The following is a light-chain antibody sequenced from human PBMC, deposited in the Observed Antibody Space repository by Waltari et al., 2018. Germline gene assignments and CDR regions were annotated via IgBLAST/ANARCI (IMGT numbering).Light chain of an antibody. Sequence: ALTQPPPVSVSPGQTATITCSGDKLGNTYVSWYQQPSGQPPLLVIYEDSRRPSGIPERFSGDTATLTIGDTQSVDEADYFCQARGNNDVVFGGGTKLTVL. CDR3: QARGNNDVV. V-gene: IGLV3-1*01. CDR1: KLGNTY. CDR2: EDS. J-gene: IGLJ3*02.